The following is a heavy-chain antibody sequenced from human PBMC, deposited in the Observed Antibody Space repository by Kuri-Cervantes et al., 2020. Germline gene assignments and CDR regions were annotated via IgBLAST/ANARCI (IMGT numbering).Heavy chain of an antibody. CDR1: GYTLTRCY. V-gene: IGHV1-46*01. CDR3: ARDKARELFFDY. D-gene: IGHD1-7*01. CDR2: INPSGGST. J-gene: IGHJ4*02. Sequence: ASVKVSCKASGYTLTRCYIHCVRQAPGQGLEWMGIINPSGGSTSYAQKFQGRVTMTRDTSTSTVYMELSSLRSEDTAVYYCARDKARELFFDYWGQGTLVTVSS.